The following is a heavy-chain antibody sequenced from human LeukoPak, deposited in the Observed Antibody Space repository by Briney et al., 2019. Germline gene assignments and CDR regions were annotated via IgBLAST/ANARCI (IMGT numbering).Heavy chain of an antibody. V-gene: IGHV3-33*06. CDR3: ANGGNDYGDYSLDY. CDR1: GFTFSSYG. Sequence: QPGGSLRLSCAASGFTFSSYGMHWVRQAPGKGLEWVAVIWYDGSNKYYADSVKGRFTISRDNSKNTLYLQMNSLRAEDTAVYYCANGGNDYGDYSLDYWGQRTLVTVSS. D-gene: IGHD4-17*01. CDR2: IWYDGSNK. J-gene: IGHJ4*02.